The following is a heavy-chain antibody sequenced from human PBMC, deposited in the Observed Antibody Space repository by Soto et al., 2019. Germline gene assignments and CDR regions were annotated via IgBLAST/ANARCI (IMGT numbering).Heavy chain of an antibody. V-gene: IGHV4-39*01. CDR3: ARHIPGLDY. CDR2: IYYSGST. J-gene: IGHJ4*02. CDR1: GGSISSRSYY. Sequence: SETLSLTCTVSGGSISSRSYYWGWIRQPPGKGLEWIGSIYYSGSTYYNPSLQSRVTISVDTSKNQFSLNLSSVTAADTAVYYCARHIPGLDYWGQGTLVTVSS.